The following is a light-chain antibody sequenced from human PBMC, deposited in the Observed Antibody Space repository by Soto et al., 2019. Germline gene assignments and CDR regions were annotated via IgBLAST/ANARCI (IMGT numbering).Light chain of an antibody. J-gene: IGKJ5*01. CDR2: DSS. V-gene: IGKV3-11*01. Sequence: EIVLTQSPATLSLSPGERATLSCRASQSVSTFLAWYQQRPGQAHRLRIYDSSNRATGTPARFSGSGSGTDFTLTISSMEPEDFAVYYCEQRRNWLQITVGQGKGLEIK. CDR1: QSVSTF. CDR3: EQRRNWLQIT.